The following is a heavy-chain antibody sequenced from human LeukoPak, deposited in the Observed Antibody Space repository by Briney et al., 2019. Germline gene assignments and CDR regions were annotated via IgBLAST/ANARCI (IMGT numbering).Heavy chain of an antibody. CDR3: ARVFTTRLRFLEWLPFQYYFDY. CDR2: VKQDGSEK. Sequence: GGSLRLSCAASGFTFSSYSMNWVRQAPGKGLEWVANVKQDGSEKYYVDSVKGRFTISRDNAKNSLYLQMNSLRAEDTAVYYCARVFTTRLRFLEWLPFQYYFDYWGQGTLVTVSS. J-gene: IGHJ4*02. D-gene: IGHD3-3*01. CDR1: GFTFSSYS. V-gene: IGHV3-7*01.